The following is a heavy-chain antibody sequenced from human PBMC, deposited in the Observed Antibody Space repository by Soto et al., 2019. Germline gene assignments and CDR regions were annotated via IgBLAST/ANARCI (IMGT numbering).Heavy chain of an antibody. Sequence: QVQLVQSGAEVKKPGASVKVSCKASGYTFTSYYMHWVRQAPGQGLEWMGIINPSGGSTSYAQKFQGRVSMTRDTSTSTVYMERSSLRSEDTAVYYCARPSSSSSWYAHWYFDLWGRGTLVTVSS. J-gene: IGHJ2*01. CDR2: INPSGGST. D-gene: IGHD6-13*01. CDR3: ARPSSSSSWYAHWYFDL. CDR1: GYTFTSYY. V-gene: IGHV1-46*01.